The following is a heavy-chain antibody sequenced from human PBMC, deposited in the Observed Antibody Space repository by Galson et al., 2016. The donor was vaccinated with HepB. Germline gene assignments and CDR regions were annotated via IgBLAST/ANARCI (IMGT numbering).Heavy chain of an antibody. Sequence: SLRLSCAASGFTVSSDYMNWVRQAPGKGLEWVSVIYSGGTIYYADSVKGRFTISRDNSKNTVYLQMNSLRDEDTAVYYCAKDHGNRWLNNWFDPWGQGTLVTVSS. V-gene: IGHV3-53*01. J-gene: IGHJ5*02. CDR2: IYSGGTI. CDR1: GFTVSSDY. CDR3: AKDHGNRWLNNWFDP. D-gene: IGHD6-19*01.